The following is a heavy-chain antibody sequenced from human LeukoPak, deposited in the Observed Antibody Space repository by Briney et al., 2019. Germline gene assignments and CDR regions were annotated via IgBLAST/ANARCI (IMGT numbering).Heavy chain of an antibody. CDR3: ARGLDYYDSSGSAFDL. V-gene: IGHV4-39*07. CDR2: IYDSGST. CDR1: GGSIRSSYYY. D-gene: IGHD3-22*01. J-gene: IGHJ2*01. Sequence: SETLSLTCTVSGGSIRSSYYYWGWIRQPPGKGLEWIGSIYDSGSTYYNPSLKSRVTISVDRSKNQFSLKLSSVTAADTAVYYCARGLDYYDSSGSAFDLWGRGTLVTVSS.